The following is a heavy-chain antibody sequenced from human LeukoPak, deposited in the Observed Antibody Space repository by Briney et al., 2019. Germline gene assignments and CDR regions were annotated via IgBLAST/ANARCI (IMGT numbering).Heavy chain of an antibody. J-gene: IGHJ4*02. Sequence: ASVKVSCKASGYTFTGYYLDWVRQAPGQGLEWMGWMNPNSGNTGYAQKFQGRVTMTRNTSISTAYMELSSLRSEDTAVYYCARPTRLWFGELSFTYWGQGTLVTVSS. CDR3: ARPTRLWFGELSFTY. CDR1: GYTFTGYY. CDR2: MNPNSGNT. V-gene: IGHV1-8*02. D-gene: IGHD3-10*01.